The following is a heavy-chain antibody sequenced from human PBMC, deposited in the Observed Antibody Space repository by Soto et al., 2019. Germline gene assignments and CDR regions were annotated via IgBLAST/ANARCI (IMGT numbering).Heavy chain of an antibody. Sequence: AAVNVSCKASVYTFSSDVMHWVRQAPGQRLELMGWINSVNGNTKXXQNVQGRAXITRDASSSTSXMELIXLRSEGTAVYYCARGSDYIPFDYWGQGTLVTVSS. CDR3: ARGSDYIPFDY. J-gene: IGHJ4*02. CDR1: VYTFSSDV. CDR2: INSVNGNT. V-gene: IGHV1-3*01. D-gene: IGHD4-4*01.